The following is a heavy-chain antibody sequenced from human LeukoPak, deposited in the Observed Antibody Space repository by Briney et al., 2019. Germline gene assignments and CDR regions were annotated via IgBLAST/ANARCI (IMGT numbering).Heavy chain of an antibody. D-gene: IGHD2-2*01. CDR3: AGVMGYCSSTSCPPGYYYDYMDV. J-gene: IGHJ6*03. CDR2: ISSSSSYI. CDR1: GFTFSSYS. Sequence: GGSLRLSCAASGFTFSSYSMNWVRQAPGKGLEWVSSISSSSSYIYYADSVKGRFTISRDNAKNSLYLQTNSLRAEDTAGYYCAGVMGYCSSTSCPPGYYYDYMDVWGKGTTVTVSS. V-gene: IGHV3-21*01.